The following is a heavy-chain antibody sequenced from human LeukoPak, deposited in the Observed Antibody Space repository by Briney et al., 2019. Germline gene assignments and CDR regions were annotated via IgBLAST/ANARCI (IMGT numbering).Heavy chain of an antibody. CDR2: FDPEDGET. J-gene: IGHJ4*02. V-gene: IGHV1-24*01. Sequence: GASVKVSCKVSGYTLTELSMHWVRQAPGKGLEWMGGFDPEDGETIYAQKFQGRVTMTEDTSTDTAYMELSSLRSEDTAVYYCATDSHGDLALFLFVYWGQGTLVTVSS. D-gene: IGHD4-17*01. CDR3: ATDSHGDLALFLFVY. CDR1: GYTLTELS.